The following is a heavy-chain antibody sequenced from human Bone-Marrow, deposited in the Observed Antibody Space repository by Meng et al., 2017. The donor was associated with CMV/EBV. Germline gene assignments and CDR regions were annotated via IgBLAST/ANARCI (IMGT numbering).Heavy chain of an antibody. J-gene: IGHJ6*02. CDR1: GATFNNYM. D-gene: IGHD3-3*01. CDR3: ARDDRTTYYDFWSGGSGMDV. V-gene: IGHV1-69*10. Sequence: SVKVSCKAFGATFNNYMISWVRQAPGRGPEWMGGVIPILEIPNYAQKFQGRVTITADKSTSTAYMELRSLRSDDTAVYYCARDDRTTYYDFWSGGSGMDVWGQGTTVTVSS. CDR2: VIPILEIP.